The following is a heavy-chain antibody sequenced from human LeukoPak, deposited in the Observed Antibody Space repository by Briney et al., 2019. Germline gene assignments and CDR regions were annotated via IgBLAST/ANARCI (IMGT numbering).Heavy chain of an antibody. CDR2: ISGSGGNT. CDR3: AKDRALGEQPFDY. D-gene: IGHD3-16*01. CDR1: GFTFSSYA. V-gene: IGHV3-23*01. Sequence: PGGSLRLSCAASGFTFSSYAMSWVRQAPGKGLEWVSTISGSGGNTYYADSVKGRFTISRDNSKNTLYLQMNSLRAEDTAVYYCAKDRALGEQPFDYWGQGTLVTVSS. J-gene: IGHJ4*02.